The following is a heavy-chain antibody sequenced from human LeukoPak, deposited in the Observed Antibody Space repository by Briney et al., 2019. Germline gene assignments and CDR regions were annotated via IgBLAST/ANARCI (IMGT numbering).Heavy chain of an antibody. J-gene: IGHJ3*02. CDR1: GGSISSYY. CDR3: ARDRKWSYDAFDI. V-gene: IGHV4-59*01. CDR2: IYYSGST. D-gene: IGHD1-26*01. Sequence: SETLSLTCTVPGGSISSYYWSWIRQPPGKGLEWIGYIYYSGSTNYNPSLKSRVTISVDTSKNQFSLKLSSVTAADTAVYYCARDRKWSYDAFDIWGQGTMVTVSS.